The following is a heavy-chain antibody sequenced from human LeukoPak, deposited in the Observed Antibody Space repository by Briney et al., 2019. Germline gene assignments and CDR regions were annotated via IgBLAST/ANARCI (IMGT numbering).Heavy chain of an antibody. V-gene: IGHV3-48*01. CDR2: ISSSSSTI. Sequence: GGSLRLSCAASGFTFSSYSMNWVRQAPGKGREWVSYISSSSSTIYYADSVKGRFTISRDNSKNTLYLQMNSLRAEDTAVYYCARARNNKKLGPFDYWGQGTLVTVSS. J-gene: IGHJ4*02. CDR3: ARARNNKKLGPFDY. D-gene: IGHD7-27*01. CDR1: GFTFSSYS.